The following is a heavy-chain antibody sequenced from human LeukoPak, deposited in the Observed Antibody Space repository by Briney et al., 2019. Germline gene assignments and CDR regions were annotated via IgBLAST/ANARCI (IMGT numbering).Heavy chain of an antibody. Sequence: ASVKVSCKASGYTFTGYYMHWVRQAPGQGLEWMGWINPNSGGTNYAQKFQGRVTMTRDTSISTVYMELSRLKSDDTAVYYCARNYGSGSYYFGEWGQGTLVTVSS. J-gene: IGHJ4*02. D-gene: IGHD3-10*01. CDR2: INPNSGGT. CDR1: GYTFTGYY. CDR3: ARNYGSGSYYFGE. V-gene: IGHV1-2*02.